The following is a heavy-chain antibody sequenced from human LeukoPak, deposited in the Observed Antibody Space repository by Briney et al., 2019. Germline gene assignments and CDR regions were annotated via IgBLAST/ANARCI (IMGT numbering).Heavy chain of an antibody. J-gene: IGHJ4*02. CDR2: ISYDGSNK. CDR3: VRQTYYYDSSGYYFGY. V-gene: IGHV3-30-3*01. D-gene: IGHD3-22*01. CDR1: GFTFRSYA. Sequence: PGGSLRLSCAASGFTFRSYAMHWVRQAPGKGLEWVTVISYDGSNKNYADSVKGRFTISRDNSKNTLYLQMNSLRAEDTAEYYCVRQTYYYDSSGYYFGYWGQGTLVTVSS.